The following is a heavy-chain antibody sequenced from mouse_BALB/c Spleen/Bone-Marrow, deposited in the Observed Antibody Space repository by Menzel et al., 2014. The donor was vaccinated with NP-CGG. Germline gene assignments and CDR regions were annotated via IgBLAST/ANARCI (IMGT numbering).Heavy chain of an antibody. D-gene: IGHD2-4*01. CDR1: GFTFSSYS. CDR2: ISSGGHDT. V-gene: IGHV5-6-4*01. CDR3: SKDGGYDYSYFFDY. Sequence: EVKLMESGGGLVKPGGSLKLSCAASGFTFSSYSMSWVRQTPEKRLEWVATISSGGHDTYYPDSVKGRFTISRDNAKNPLVLQMTRQKAEDTTVYFCSKDGGYDYSYFFDYWGQRPPLT. J-gene: IGHJ2*01.